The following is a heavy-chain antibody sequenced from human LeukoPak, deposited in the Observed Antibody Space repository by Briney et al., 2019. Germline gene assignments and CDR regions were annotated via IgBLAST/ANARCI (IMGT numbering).Heavy chain of an antibody. CDR1: GGSISSYY. J-gene: IGHJ3*02. D-gene: IGHD5-18*01. CDR2: IYYRGST. CDR3: ARVGYSYGSAFDI. Sequence: SETLSLTCTVSGGSISSYYWSWIRQPPGRGLEWIGYIYYRGSTNYNPSLKSRVTISVDTSRNQFSLKLSSVTAADTAVYYCARVGYSYGSAFDIWGQGTMVTVSS. V-gene: IGHV4-59*12.